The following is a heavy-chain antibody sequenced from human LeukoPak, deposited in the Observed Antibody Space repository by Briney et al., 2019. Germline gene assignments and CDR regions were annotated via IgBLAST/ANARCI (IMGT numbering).Heavy chain of an antibody. Sequence: GGSLRLSCAASGFTFSSYAMSWVRQAPGKGPEWLSYISSSGGTIYYADSVKGRFTISRDNARNSLYLQMNSLRAEDTAAYYCARPYGGQGYWGQGTLVTVSS. CDR1: GFTFSSYA. D-gene: IGHD4-23*01. CDR2: ISSSGGTI. CDR3: ARPYGGQGY. V-gene: IGHV3-48*03. J-gene: IGHJ4*02.